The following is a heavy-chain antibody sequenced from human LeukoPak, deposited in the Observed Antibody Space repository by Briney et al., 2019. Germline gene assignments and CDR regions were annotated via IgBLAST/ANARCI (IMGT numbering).Heavy chain of an antibody. Sequence: SVKVSCKASGGTFNSYAISWVRQAPGQGLEWMGGIIPIIGIANYAQKFQGRVTFTADKPKNTDYLEQSSLRSEDTAVYYCAGDQYITGTRRYFDYWGQGTLVTVSS. CDR3: AGDQYITGTRRYFDY. CDR1: GGTFNSYA. V-gene: IGHV1-69*17. D-gene: IGHD1-20*01. CDR2: IIPIIGIA. J-gene: IGHJ4*02.